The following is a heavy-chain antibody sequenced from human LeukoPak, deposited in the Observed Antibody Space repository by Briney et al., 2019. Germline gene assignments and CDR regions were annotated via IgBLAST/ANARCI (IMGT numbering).Heavy chain of an antibody. CDR1: GGSISSSSYY. Sequence: SETLSLTCTVSGGSISSSSYYWGWVRQPPGKGLEWIGSIYYSGSTYYNPSLKSRVTISVDTSKNQLSLKLSSVTAADTAVYYCARGRLFDRYSYDSSGYLYSPQYYFDYWGQGTLVTVSS. CDR3: ARGRLFDRYSYDSSGYLYSPQYYFDY. CDR2: IYYSGST. J-gene: IGHJ4*02. V-gene: IGHV4-39*07. D-gene: IGHD3-22*01.